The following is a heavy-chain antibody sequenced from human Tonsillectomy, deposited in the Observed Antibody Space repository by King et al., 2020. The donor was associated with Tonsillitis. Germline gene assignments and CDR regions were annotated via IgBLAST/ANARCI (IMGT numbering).Heavy chain of an antibody. CDR1: GFTFSSYA. Sequence: VQLVESGGGVVQPGGSLRLSCAASGFTFSSYAMHWVRQAPGKGLEWVTFIQRDGSEKFYADSVKGRFTISRDNSKNTVYLQRNSLGADVTAVYYCAKEGSSSSPFDYWGQRTLVIVSS. CDR2: IQRDGSEK. D-gene: IGHD1-26*01. CDR3: AKEGSSSSPFDY. V-gene: IGHV3-30*02. J-gene: IGHJ4*02.